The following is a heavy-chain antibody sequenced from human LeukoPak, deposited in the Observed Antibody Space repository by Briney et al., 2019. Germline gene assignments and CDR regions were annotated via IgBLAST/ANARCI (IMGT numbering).Heavy chain of an antibody. CDR1: GYTLTELS. D-gene: IGHD1-26*01. J-gene: IGHJ4*02. CDR2: FDPEDGET. CDR3: ATLRGYSGSYYPTDY. Sequence: ASVKVSCKVSGYTLTELSMHWVRQAPGKGLEWVGGFDPEDGETIYAQKFQGRVTMTEDTSTDTAYMELSSLRSEDTAVYYCATLRGYSGSYYPTDYWGQGTLVTVSS. V-gene: IGHV1-24*01.